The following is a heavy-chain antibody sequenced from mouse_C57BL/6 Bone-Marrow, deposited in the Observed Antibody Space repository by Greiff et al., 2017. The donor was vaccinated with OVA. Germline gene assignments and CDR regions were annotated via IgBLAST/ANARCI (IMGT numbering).Heavy chain of an antibody. CDR2: IDPNSGGT. Sequence: QVQLKQPGAELVKPGASVKLSCKASGYTFTSYWMHWVKQRPGRGLEWIGRIDPNSGGTKYNEKFKSKATLTVDKPSSTAYMQLSSLTSEDSAVYYCARGGHGNYVPFAYWGQGTLVTVSA. J-gene: IGHJ3*01. V-gene: IGHV1-72*01. D-gene: IGHD2-1*01. CDR1: GYTFTSYW. CDR3: ARGGHGNYVPFAY.